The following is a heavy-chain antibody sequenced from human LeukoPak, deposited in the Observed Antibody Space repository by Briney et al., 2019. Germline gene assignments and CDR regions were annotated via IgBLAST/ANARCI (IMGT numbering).Heavy chain of an antibody. J-gene: IGHJ4*02. Sequence: GGTLRLSCAASDFTFTSYGMSWVRQAPGKGLEWVSAISGSGGSTYYADSVKGRFTISRDNSKNTLYLRMNSLRVEDTAVYYCAKEKTTRSALGFDYWGQGTLVTVSS. CDR1: DFTFTSYG. CDR3: AKEKTTRSALGFDY. CDR2: ISGSGGST. D-gene: IGHD4-17*01. V-gene: IGHV3-23*01.